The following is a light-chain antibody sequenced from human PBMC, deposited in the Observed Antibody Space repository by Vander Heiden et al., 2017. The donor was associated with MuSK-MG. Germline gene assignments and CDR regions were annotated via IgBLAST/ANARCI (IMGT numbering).Light chain of an antibody. CDR1: QSLVHSNGNTF. Sequence: DIVMTQTPLSSPVTLGQPASISCRSSQSLVHSNGNTFLSWLHQRPGQPPRLLIYKISNRCSGVPDRFSGSGAGTDFTLKISRVEAEDVGFYYCWQAKQFPHTIGQGTKLEIK. V-gene: IGKV2-24*01. J-gene: IGKJ2*01. CDR2: KIS. CDR3: WQAKQFPHT.